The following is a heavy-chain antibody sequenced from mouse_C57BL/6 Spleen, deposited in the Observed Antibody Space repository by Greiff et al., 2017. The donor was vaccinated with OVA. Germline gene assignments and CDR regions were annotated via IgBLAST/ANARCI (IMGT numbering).Heavy chain of an antibody. V-gene: IGHV1-81*01. CDR2: IYPRSGNT. Sequence: VKLQESGAELARPGASVKLSCKASGYTFTSYGISWVKQRTGQGLEWIGEIYPRSGNTYYNEKFKGKATLTADKSSSTAYMELRSLTSEDSAVYFCARIYGSSYYVDYWGQGTTLTVSS. D-gene: IGHD1-1*01. CDR3: ARIYGSSYYVDY. CDR1: GYTFTSYG. J-gene: IGHJ2*01.